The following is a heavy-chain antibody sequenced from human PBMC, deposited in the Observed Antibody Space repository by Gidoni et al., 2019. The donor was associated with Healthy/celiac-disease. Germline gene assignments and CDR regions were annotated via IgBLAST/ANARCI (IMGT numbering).Heavy chain of an antibody. CDR3: ARPGYDYGDYGGIDY. CDR1: GGSISSSSYY. CDR2: IYYSGST. Sequence: QLQLQESGPGLVKPSETLSLTCTVSGGSISSSSYYWGWIRQPPGKGLEWIGSIYYSGSTYYHPSLKSRVTISVDTSNNQFSLKLSSVTAADTAVYYCARPGYDYGDYGGIDYWGQGTLVTVSS. J-gene: IGHJ4*02. D-gene: IGHD4-17*01. V-gene: IGHV4-39*01.